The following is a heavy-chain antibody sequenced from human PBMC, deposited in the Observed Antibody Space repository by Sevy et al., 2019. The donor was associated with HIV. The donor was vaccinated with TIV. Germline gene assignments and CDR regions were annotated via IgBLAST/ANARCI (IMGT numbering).Heavy chain of an antibody. D-gene: IGHD2-2*01. CDR3: ARVHGLVPAAIYLNYGMDV. CDR1: GYTFTNYG. V-gene: IGHV1-18*01. J-gene: IGHJ6*02. CDR2: ITTYNGKT. Sequence: ASVKVSCKASGYTFTNYGITWVRQAPGQGLEWMGWITTYNGKTNYVEKLQGRVTMTTDTSTSTAYMELRSLRSDDTAVYYCARVHGLVPAAIYLNYGMDVWGQGTTVTVSS.